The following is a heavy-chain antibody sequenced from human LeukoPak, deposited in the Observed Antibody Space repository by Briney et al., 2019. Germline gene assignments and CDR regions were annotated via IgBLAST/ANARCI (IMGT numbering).Heavy chain of an antibody. CDR1: GGPFTGYF. V-gene: IGHV4-34*01. D-gene: IGHD5-24*01. J-gene: IGHJ3*02. CDR3: ARRERWLQIGAFDI. CDR2: INHGGSI. Sequence: SETLSLTCAVYGGPFTGYFWSWIRQSPGKGLEWIGEINHGGSINSNPSLKSRVTISRDTSKNQFSLNLYSVTAADTAVYYCARRERWLQIGAFDIWGQGTMVTVSS.